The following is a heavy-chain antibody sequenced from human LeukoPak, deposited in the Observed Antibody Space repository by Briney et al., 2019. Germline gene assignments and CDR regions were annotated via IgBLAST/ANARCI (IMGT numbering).Heavy chain of an antibody. CDR3: ARDHPDYGGGIDY. Sequence: PSETLSLTCTVSDGSITNNDWSWVRQTPGKGLEFIGYVHYSGTTNYNPSLRSRVTISIDTSRKHFFLELKSVTAADTAVYYCARDHPDYGGGIDYWGQGTLVTVSS. CDR1: DGSITNND. J-gene: IGHJ4*02. D-gene: IGHD4-23*01. CDR2: VHYSGTT. V-gene: IGHV4-59*01.